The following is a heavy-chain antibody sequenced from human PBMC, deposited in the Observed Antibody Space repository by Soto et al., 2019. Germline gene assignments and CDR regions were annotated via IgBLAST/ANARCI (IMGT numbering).Heavy chain of an antibody. J-gene: IGHJ4*02. V-gene: IGHV3-15*01. CDR1: GFTFTNIW. D-gene: IGHD6-13*01. CDR2: IKSRADDGTT. CDR3: ATEGIASRPPFDY. Sequence: EVQLVESGGGLVKPGGSLRLSCAASGFTFTNIWMTWVRQAPGKGLEWVGHIKSRADDGTTDYAAPLKGRFTISRDDSKNMLYLQMNSLKTEDTAVYFYATEGIASRPPFDYWGQGTLVTVSS.